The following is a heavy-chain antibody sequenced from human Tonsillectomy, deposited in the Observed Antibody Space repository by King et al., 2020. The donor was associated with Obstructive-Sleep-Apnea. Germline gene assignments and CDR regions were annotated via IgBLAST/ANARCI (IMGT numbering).Heavy chain of an antibody. CDR3: AKDGPMVVAATSGWFDP. J-gene: IGHJ5*02. Sequence: VQLQESGGGVVQPGRSLRLSCAASGFTFSSYGMHWVRQAPGKGLEWVAVIWYDGSNKYYADSVKGRFTISRDNSKNTLYLQMNSLRAEDTAVYYCAKDGPMVVAATSGWFDPWGQGTLVTVSS. CDR2: IWYDGSNK. V-gene: IGHV3-33*06. D-gene: IGHD2-15*01. CDR1: GFTFSSYG.